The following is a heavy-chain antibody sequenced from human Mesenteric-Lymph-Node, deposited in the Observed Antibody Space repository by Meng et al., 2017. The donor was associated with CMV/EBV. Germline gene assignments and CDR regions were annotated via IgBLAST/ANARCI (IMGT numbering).Heavy chain of an antibody. D-gene: IGHD4-11*01. CDR2: ISGSGGST. J-gene: IGHJ4*02. V-gene: IGHV3-23*01. CDR1: GFTFSSYA. CDR3: AKRYSNYGGLFDY. Sequence: GESLKISCAASGFTFSSYAMSWVRQAPGKGLEWVSAISGSGGSTYYADSVKGRFTISRDNSKNTLYLQMNSLRAEDTAVYYCAKRYSNYGGLFDYWGQGTLVTVSS.